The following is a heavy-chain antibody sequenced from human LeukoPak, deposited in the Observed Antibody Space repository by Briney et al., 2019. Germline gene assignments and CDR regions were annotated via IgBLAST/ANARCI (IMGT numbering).Heavy chain of an antibody. CDR2: ISGSGGST. J-gene: IGHJ1*01. CDR1: GFTFSSYA. Sequence: AGGSLRLSCAASGFTFSSYAMSWVRQAPGKGLEWDSVISGSGGSTYYADSVKGHFTISRDNSKNMLYLQMNSLRAEDTAVYYCAKDSNSFGSIDFWGQGTLVTVSS. CDR3: AKDSNSFGSIDF. D-gene: IGHD5-18*01. V-gene: IGHV3-23*01.